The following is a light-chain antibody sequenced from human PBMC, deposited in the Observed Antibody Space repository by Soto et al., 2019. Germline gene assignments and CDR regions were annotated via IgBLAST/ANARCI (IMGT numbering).Light chain of an antibody. CDR2: GAS. CDR1: QSVSSN. J-gene: IGKJ4*01. Sequence: EIVMTQSPATLSVSPGEGATLSCRASQSVSSNFAWYQQKPGQAPRLLIYGASTRATGIPASFSGSGSGTEFTLSISSLQSEDVAVYYCQQYQNWPLTFGGGTKVEIK. CDR3: QQYQNWPLT. V-gene: IGKV3-15*01.